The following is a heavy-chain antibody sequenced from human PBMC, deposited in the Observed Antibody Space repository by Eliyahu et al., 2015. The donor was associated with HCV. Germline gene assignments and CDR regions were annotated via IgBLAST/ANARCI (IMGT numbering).Heavy chain of an antibody. CDR3: AKQLGSSPYSSLLY. Sequence: EMQLVESGGGLVQPGGSLRLSCAASGFXFSSYAMSWVRQAPGKGLEWVSSISGSEGSTYYADSVKGRFTISRDISRNTLYLQMNSLRAEDTAVYYCAKQLGSSPYSSLLYWGQGTLVTVSS. V-gene: IGHV3-23*04. J-gene: IGHJ4*02. CDR2: ISGSEGST. CDR1: GFXFSSYA. D-gene: IGHD1-26*01.